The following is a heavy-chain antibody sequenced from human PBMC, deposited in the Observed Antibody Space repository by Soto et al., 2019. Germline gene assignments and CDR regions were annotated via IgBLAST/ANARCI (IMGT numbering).Heavy chain of an antibody. CDR2: FDPEDGET. J-gene: IGHJ5*02. V-gene: IGHV1-24*01. CDR1: GYTLTELS. Sequence: ASVKVSCKVSGYTLTELSMHWVRQAPGKGLEWMGGFDPEDGETIYAQKFQGRVTMTEDTSTDTAYMELSSLRSEDTAVYFCAAAVPGFGVVINGYWFDPWGQGTLVTVSS. D-gene: IGHD3-3*01. CDR3: AAAVPGFGVVINGYWFDP.